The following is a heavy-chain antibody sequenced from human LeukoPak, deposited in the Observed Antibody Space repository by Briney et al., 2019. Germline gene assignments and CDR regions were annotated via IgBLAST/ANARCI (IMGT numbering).Heavy chain of an antibody. V-gene: IGHV3-53*01. CDR2: IYSGGST. D-gene: IGHD6-19*01. J-gene: IGHJ3*02. CDR1: GFTVSGTY. CDR3: ARGAVAQAFDI. Sequence: GGSLRLSCAASGFTVSGTYMTWVHQAPGMGLEWVSVIYSGGSTYYADSVKGRFTISRDNSKNTLYLQMNSLRAEDTAVYYCARGAVAQAFDIWGQGTMVTVSS.